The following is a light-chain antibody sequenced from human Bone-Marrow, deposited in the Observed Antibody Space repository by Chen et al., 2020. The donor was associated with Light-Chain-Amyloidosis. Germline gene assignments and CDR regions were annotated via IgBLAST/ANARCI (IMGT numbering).Light chain of an antibody. V-gene: IGKV3-20*01. CDR3: QQYGTSPLT. CDR2: GSS. J-gene: IGKJ4*01. CDR1: QTIRSNY. Sequence: EIVLTQSPGTLSLYPGEGANLSCRASQTIRSNYLTWYQQKFGQAPRLLIYGSSSRATGIPDRFTGSGSGTDFTLTINRLEPDDFAMYYCQQYGTSPLTFGGGIKVEIK.